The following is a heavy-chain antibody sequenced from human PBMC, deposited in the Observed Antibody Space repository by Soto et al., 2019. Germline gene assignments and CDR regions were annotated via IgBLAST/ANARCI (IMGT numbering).Heavy chain of an antibody. CDR3: IRGGSPYYYDY. J-gene: IGHJ4*02. CDR1: GFIFSGSA. CDR2: ILSKAGNYAT. V-gene: IGHV3-73*01. Sequence: EVQLVESGGGLVQPGGSLKLSCAASGFIFSGSAVHWVRQASGKGLEWVGRILSKAGNYATAYPASMKGRFTISRDDSENTAFLQMNSLKTEGTAVYYCIRGGSPYYYDYWGQGTLVAVSS.